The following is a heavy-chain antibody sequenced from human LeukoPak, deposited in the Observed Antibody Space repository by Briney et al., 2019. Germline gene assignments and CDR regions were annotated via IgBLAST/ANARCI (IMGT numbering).Heavy chain of an antibody. CDR3: ARDGVDDGLYYDY. D-gene: IGHD3-10*01. V-gene: IGHV3-7*01. CDR1: GFTFSSHW. J-gene: IGHJ4*02. CDR2: INQDGSEK. Sequence: GGSLRLSCGTSGFTFSSHWMSWVRQAPGKGLEWVAHINQDGSEKYYLDSVKGRFTISRDNAKNSLYLQMNSLRVEDTAEYYCARDGVDDGLYYDYWGQGSLVTVSS.